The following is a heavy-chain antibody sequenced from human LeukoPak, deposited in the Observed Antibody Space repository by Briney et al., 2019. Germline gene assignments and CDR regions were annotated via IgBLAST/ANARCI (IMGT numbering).Heavy chain of an antibody. V-gene: IGHV3-21*01. CDR3: AREGDYYDSSGYYVFDY. CDR2: ISSSSSYI. D-gene: IGHD3-22*01. J-gene: IGHJ4*02. Sequence: GGSLRLSCAASGFTFSSYSMNWVRQAPGKGLEGVSSISSSSSYIYYADSVKGRFTISRDNAKNSLYLQMNSLRAEDTAVYYCAREGDYYDSSGYYVFDYWGQGTLVTVSS. CDR1: GFTFSSYS.